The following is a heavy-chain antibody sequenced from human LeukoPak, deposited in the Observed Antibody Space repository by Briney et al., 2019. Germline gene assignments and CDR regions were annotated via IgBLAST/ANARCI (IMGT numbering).Heavy chain of an antibody. J-gene: IGHJ4*02. CDR1: GYTFTSYY. CDR3: ARHPLYYYDSSGYNDY. D-gene: IGHD3-22*01. V-gene: IGHV1-18*04. CDR2: ISAYNGNT. Sequence: ASVKVSCKASGYTFTSYYTHWVRQAPGQGLEWMGWISAYNGNTNYAQKLQGRVTMTTDTSTSTAYMELRSLRSDDTAVYYCARHPLYYYDSSGYNDYWGQGTLVTVSS.